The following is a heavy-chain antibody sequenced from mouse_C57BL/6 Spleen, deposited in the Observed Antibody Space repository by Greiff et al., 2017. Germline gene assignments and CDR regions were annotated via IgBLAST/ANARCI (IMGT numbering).Heavy chain of an antibody. Sequence: VQLQQSVAELVRPGASVKLSCTASGFNIKNTYMYWVKQRPEQGLEWIGRIDPANGNTKYAPKFQGKATITADTSSNTAYLQLSSLTSEDTAIYYCARWSTVGDYAMDYWGQGTSGTVSS. J-gene: IGHJ4*01. V-gene: IGHV14-3*01. D-gene: IGHD1-1*01. CDR2: IDPANGNT. CDR3: ARWSTVGDYAMDY. CDR1: GFNIKNTY.